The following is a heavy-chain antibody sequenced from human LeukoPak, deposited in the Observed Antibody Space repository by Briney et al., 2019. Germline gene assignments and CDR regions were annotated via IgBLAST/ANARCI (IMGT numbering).Heavy chain of an antibody. D-gene: IGHD6-19*01. V-gene: IGHV3-74*01. CDR3: ARDDSNGVDY. Sequence: GSLRLSCAASGFTFSYYWMVWVRQAPGKGLVSVSRISSTMAPTTYAGSVKGRFTVSRDNAKNTLYVQMNSLRADDTAVYYCARDDSNGVDYWGQGTLVT. CDR2: ISSTMAPT. J-gene: IGHJ4*02. CDR1: GFTFSYYW.